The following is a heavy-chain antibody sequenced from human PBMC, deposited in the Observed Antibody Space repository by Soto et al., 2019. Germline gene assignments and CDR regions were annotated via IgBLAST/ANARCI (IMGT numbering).Heavy chain of an antibody. Sequence: GGSLRLSCAASGFTFDDYAMHWVRQAPGKGLEWVSGISWNSGSIGYADSVKGRFTISRDNAKNSLYLQMNSLRAEDTALYYCAKDTDYDFWSGWVPDAFDIWGQGTMVTVSS. J-gene: IGHJ3*02. D-gene: IGHD3-3*01. V-gene: IGHV3-9*01. CDR1: GFTFDDYA. CDR2: ISWNSGSI. CDR3: AKDTDYDFWSGWVPDAFDI.